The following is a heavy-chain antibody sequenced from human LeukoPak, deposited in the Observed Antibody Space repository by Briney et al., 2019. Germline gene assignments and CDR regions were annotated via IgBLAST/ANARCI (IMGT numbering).Heavy chain of an antibody. Sequence: SETQSLTCTVSGGSISSYYWSWIRQPPGKGLEWIGYIYYSGSTNYNPSLKSRVTISVDTSKNQFSLKLSSVTAADTAVYYCARFPGIAVAGTQGYYGMDVWGQGTTVTVSS. CDR2: IYYSGST. J-gene: IGHJ6*02. CDR3: ARFPGIAVAGTQGYYGMDV. CDR1: GGSISSYY. V-gene: IGHV4-59*01. D-gene: IGHD6-19*01.